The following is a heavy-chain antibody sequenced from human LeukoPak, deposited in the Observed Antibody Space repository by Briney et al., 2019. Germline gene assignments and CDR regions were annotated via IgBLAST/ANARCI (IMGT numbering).Heavy chain of an antibody. CDR1: GGSISSYY. V-gene: IGHV4-4*07. D-gene: IGHD2-2*01. J-gene: IGHJ5*02. Sequence: SETLSLTCTVSGGSISSYYWSWIRQPAGKGLDWIGRIYTSGSTNYNPSLKSRVTMSVDTSKNQFSLKLSSVTTADTAVYYCARGPDIVVVPAADLNWFDPWGQGTLVTLSS. CDR3: ARGPDIVVVPAADLNWFDP. CDR2: IYTSGST.